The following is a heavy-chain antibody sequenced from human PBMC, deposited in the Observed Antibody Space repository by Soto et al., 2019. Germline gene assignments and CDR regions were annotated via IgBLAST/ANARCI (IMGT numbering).Heavy chain of an antibody. D-gene: IGHD3-3*01. J-gene: IGHJ6*02. Sequence: PGGSLRLSCAASGFTFSSYGMHWVRQAPGKGLEWVAVISYDGSNKYYADSVKGRFTISRDNSKNTLYLQMNSLRAEDTAVYYCAKILSDLWSGYDPRLYYGMDVWGQGTTVTVSS. V-gene: IGHV3-30*18. CDR2: ISYDGSNK. CDR1: GFTFSSYG. CDR3: AKILSDLWSGYDPRLYYGMDV.